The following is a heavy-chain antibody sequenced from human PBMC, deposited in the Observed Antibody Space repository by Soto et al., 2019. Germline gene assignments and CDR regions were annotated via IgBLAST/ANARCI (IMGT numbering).Heavy chain of an antibody. D-gene: IGHD3-9*01. V-gene: IGHV4-34*01. CDR3: ASEGRVLTGYFRRPFGY. J-gene: IGHJ4*02. CDR2: INHSGST. CDR1: GGSFSGYY. Sequence: AETLSLTCAVYGGSFSGYYWSWIRQPPGKGLEWIGEINHSGSTNYNPSLKSRVTISVDTSKNQFSLKLSSVTAADTAVYYCASEGRVLTGYFRRPFGYWGQGTLVTVSS.